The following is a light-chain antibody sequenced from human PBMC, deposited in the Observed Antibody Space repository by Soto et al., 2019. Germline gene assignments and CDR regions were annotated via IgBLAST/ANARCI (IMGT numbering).Light chain of an antibody. Sequence: EIVMTQSPATLSVSPGERATLSCRASQSVSSNLAGYQQKPGQAPRLLIYGASTRATGIPARFSGNGSGTEFTLTISSLQSEDFAVYYCQQYDDWPQTFGQGTKLENK. J-gene: IGKJ2*01. CDR1: QSVSSN. CDR2: GAS. CDR3: QQYDDWPQT. V-gene: IGKV3-15*01.